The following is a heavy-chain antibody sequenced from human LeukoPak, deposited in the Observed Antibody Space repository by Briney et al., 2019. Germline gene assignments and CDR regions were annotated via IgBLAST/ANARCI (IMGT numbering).Heavy chain of an antibody. CDR1: GFIFSSYS. CDR2: ISSSSSYI. D-gene: IGHD3-3*01. CDR3: ARDLTYYDFWSGPDNWFDP. Sequence: GGSLRLSCAASGFIFSSYSMNWVRQAPGKGLEWVSSISSSSSYIYYADSVKGRFTISRDNAKNSLYLQMNSLRAEDTAVYYCARDLTYYDFWSGPDNWFDPWGQGTLVTVSS. J-gene: IGHJ5*02. V-gene: IGHV3-21*01.